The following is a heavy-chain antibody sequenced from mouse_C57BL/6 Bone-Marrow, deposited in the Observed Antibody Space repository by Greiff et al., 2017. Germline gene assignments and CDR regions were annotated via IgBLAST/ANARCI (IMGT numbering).Heavy chain of an antibody. CDR2: IYPGDGDT. V-gene: IGHV1-80*01. Sequence: VQLQQSGAELVKPGASVKISCKASGYAFSSYWMNWVKQRPGKGLEWIGQIYPGDGDTNYNGKFKGKATLTADKFSSTAYMQLSSLTSEDSAVYFCAKGYYYGSRFAYWGQGTLVTVSA. CDR1: GYAFSSYW. CDR3: AKGYYYGSRFAY. D-gene: IGHD1-1*01. J-gene: IGHJ3*01.